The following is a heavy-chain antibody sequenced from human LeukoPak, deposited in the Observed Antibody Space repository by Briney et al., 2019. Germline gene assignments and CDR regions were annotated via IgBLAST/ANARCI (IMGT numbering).Heavy chain of an antibody. CDR2: IYPGDSDT. D-gene: IGHD2-15*01. Sequence: GESLKISCKGSGYSFTSYWIGWVRQMPGKGLEWMGIIYPGDSDTRYSPSFQGQVTISADKSISTAYLQWSSLKASDTAMYYCASANCSGGSCYSEERAFDIWGQGTMVTVSS. CDR1: GYSFTSYW. CDR3: ASANCSGGSCYSEERAFDI. V-gene: IGHV5-51*01. J-gene: IGHJ3*02.